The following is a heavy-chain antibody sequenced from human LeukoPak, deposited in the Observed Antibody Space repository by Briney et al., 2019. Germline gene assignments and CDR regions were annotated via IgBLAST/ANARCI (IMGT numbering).Heavy chain of an antibody. D-gene: IGHD6-13*01. CDR1: GYTFTSYD. Sequence: ASVKVSCKASGYTFTSYDIYWVRQATGQGLEWMGWMNPNCGNTGYTQKFQGRVTITMNTSIGTSYMELSSLISEDTAVDSCARLAAAGSGTIDAFDIWGQGTMVTVSS. CDR3: ARLAAAGSGTIDAFDI. CDR2: MNPNCGNT. V-gene: IGHV1-8*03. J-gene: IGHJ3*02.